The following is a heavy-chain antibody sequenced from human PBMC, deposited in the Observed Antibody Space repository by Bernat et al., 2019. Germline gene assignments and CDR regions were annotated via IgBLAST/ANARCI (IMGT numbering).Heavy chain of an antibody. J-gene: IGHJ6*02. CDR3: AKDRLAYYYYYGMDV. CDR2: ISYDGSNK. D-gene: IGHD3-9*01. CDR1: GFTFSSYG. Sequence: QVQLVESGGGVVQPGKSLRLSCAASGFTFSSYGMHWVRQAPGKGLEWVAVISYDGSNKYYADSVKGRFTISRDTSKNTLYLQMNSLRPEDTAVYNWAKDRLAYYYYYGMDVWGQGTTVTVSS. V-gene: IGHV3-30*18.